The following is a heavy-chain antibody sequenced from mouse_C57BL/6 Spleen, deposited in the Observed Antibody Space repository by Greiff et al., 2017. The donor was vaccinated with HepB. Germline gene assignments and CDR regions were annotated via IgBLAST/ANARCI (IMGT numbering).Heavy chain of an antibody. J-gene: IGHJ2*01. Sequence: VQLQQSGPELVKPGASVKISCKASGYTFTDYYMNWVKQSHGKSLEWIGDINPNNGGTSYNQKFKGKATLTVDKSSSTAYMELRSLTSEDSAVYYCARLGLGGSFFDYWGQGTTLTVSS. CDR2: INPNNGGT. V-gene: IGHV1-26*01. CDR1: GYTFTDYY. D-gene: IGHD1-1*01. CDR3: ARLGLGGSFFDY.